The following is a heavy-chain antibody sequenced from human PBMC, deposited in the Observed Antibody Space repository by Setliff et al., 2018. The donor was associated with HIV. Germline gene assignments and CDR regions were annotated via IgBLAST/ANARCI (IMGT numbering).Heavy chain of an antibody. CDR2: INQSGST. Sequence: PSETLSLTCAVYGGSFSAHYWTWIRQPPGKGLEWIGEINQSGSTKVNPSLKSRVTLSVDTSKNQFSLRLRFVTAADMAVYYCARGLPTHYFGTDNWFDPWGQGTLVTV. V-gene: IGHV4-34*01. CDR1: GGSFSAHY. J-gene: IGHJ5*02. CDR3: ARGLPTHYFGTDNWFDP. D-gene: IGHD3-9*01.